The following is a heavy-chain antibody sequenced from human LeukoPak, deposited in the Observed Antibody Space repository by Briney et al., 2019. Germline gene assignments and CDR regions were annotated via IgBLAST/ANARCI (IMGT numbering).Heavy chain of an antibody. CDR2: IHTGSNVI. Sequence: PGGSLRLSCAASGFPFDNYNMDWVRQAPGKGLEWVSYIHTGSNVIYYADSVKGRFTISRDNAANSLYLQMNSLRAEDTAVYYCVRDGGAVGNMDYWGQGTLLTVSS. CDR3: VRDGGAVGNMDY. J-gene: IGHJ4*02. D-gene: IGHD3-16*01. CDR1: GFPFDNYN. V-gene: IGHV3-48*04.